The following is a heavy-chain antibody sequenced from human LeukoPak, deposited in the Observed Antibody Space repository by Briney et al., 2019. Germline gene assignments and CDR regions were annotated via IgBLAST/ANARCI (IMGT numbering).Heavy chain of an antibody. CDR1: GGSFSGYY. J-gene: IGHJ5*02. CDR2: ISHSGST. D-gene: IGHD6-13*01. V-gene: IGHV4-34*01. Sequence: SETLSLTCAVYGGSFSGYYWSWIRQPPGKGLEWIGEISHSGSTNYNPSLKSRVTISVDTSKNQFSLKLSSVTAADTAVYYCARVGTRYSSSWYRWFDPWGQGTLVTVSS. CDR3: ARVGTRYSSSWYRWFDP.